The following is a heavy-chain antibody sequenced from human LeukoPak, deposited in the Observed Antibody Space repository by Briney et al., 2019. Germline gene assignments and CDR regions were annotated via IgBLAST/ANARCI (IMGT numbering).Heavy chain of an antibody. CDR2: ISGSGGST. CDR1: GFTFSSYE. CDR3: ARSFAY. V-gene: IGHV3-48*03. Sequence: GGSLRLSCAASGFTFSSYEMNWVRQAPGKGLEWVSAISGSGGSTYYADSVKGRSTISRDNAKNSLYLQMNSLRAEDTAVYYCARSFAYWGQGTLVTVSS. J-gene: IGHJ4*02.